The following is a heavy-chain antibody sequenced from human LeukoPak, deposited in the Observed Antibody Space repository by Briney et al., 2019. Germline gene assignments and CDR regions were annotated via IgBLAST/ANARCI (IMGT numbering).Heavy chain of an antibody. J-gene: IGHJ4*02. CDR2: ISGSGGST. Sequence: GGSLRLSCAASGFTFSSYAMSWVRQAPGKGLEWVSAISGSGGSTYYADSVKGRFTISIDTSRNPLYLQMNSLRAEDTAVYYCAKVGEAFWRGYFDYWGQGTLVTVSS. V-gene: IGHV3-23*01. CDR1: GFTFSSYA. CDR3: AKVGEAFWRGYFDY. D-gene: IGHD3-3*01.